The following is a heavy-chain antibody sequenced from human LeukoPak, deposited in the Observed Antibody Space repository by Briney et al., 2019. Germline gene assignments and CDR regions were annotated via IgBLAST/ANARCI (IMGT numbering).Heavy chain of an antibody. J-gene: IGHJ5*02. Sequence: GGSLRLSCAVSGFTFTNFEMNWVRQAPGKGLEWVSYISYSGSTTSYADSVKGRFTISRDNAKNSLYLQMNSLRAEDTAVYYCARAGPPAFDPWGQGTLVTVSS. CDR2: ISYSGSTT. V-gene: IGHV3-48*03. CDR3: ARAGPPAFDP. CDR1: GFTFTNFE.